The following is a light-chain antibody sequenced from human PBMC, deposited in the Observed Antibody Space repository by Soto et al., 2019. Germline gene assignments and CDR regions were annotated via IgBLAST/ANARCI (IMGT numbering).Light chain of an antibody. CDR1: QGMSTY. Sequence: DIQLTQSASFLSASVGDTVTITCRASQGMSTYLAWYQQKPGKVPKLLIRSASTLQSGVPPRFSGGGSGTEFTLTIITLQPDDSGIYYCQQLNGYQLAFGGGTNVEIK. CDR3: QQLNGYQLA. J-gene: IGKJ4*01. V-gene: IGKV1-9*01. CDR2: SAS.